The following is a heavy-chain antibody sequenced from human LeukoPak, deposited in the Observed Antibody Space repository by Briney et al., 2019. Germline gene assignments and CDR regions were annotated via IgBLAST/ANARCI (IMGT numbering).Heavy chain of an antibody. V-gene: IGHV3-53*01. D-gene: IGHD6-13*01. J-gene: IGHJ4*02. CDR3: ARRISSNWSLDY. CDR1: GXTVSSSY. Sequence: GGSLRLSCAASGXTVSSSYMSWVRQAPGKGLEWVSIIYNDGSTYYADSMKGRFTISRDNSKNTLYLQMNSLRAEDTAVYYCARRISSNWSLDYWGQGTLVTVSS. CDR2: IYNDGST.